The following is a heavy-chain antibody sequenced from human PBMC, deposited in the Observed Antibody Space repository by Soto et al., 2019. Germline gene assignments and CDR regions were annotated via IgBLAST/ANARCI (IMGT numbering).Heavy chain of an antibody. J-gene: IGHJ4*02. CDR2: ISGSGVST. CDR3: QKGCRADCYSASDY. V-gene: IGHV3-23*01. D-gene: IGHD2-21*02. CDR1: GFTFSSYA. Sequence: EVQLLESGGGLVQPGGSLRLSCAASGFTFSSYAMTWVRQAPGKGLEWVSGISGSGVSTYYADSVKGRFTISRDNSKNALCLQMNSTRCQETALYYCQKGCRADCYSASDYWGQGTLVTVSS.